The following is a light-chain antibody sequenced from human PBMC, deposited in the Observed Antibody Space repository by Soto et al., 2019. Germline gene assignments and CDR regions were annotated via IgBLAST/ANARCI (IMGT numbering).Light chain of an antibody. CDR3: ATWDDSLNGPV. Sequence: QSVLPQPPSASGTPGQRVTISCSGSSSNLGDNTVNWYQQLPGTAPKLLIYRNNRRPSEVPDRFSGSKSGTSASLAISGLQSDDEADYYCATWDDSLNGPVFGGGTKVTVL. CDR1: SSNLGDNT. J-gene: IGLJ3*02. CDR2: RNN. V-gene: IGLV1-44*01.